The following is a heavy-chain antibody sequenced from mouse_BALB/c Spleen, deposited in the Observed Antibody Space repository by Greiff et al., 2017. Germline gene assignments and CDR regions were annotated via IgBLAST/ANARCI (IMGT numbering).Heavy chain of an antibody. CDR3: ARGGYYAFAY. CDR1: GYSITSDYA. Sequence: DVQLQESGPGLVKPSQSLSLTCTVTGYSITSDYAWNWIRQFPGNKLEWMGYISYSGSTSYNPSLKSRISITRDTSKNQFFLQLNSVTTEDTATYYCARGGYYAFAYWGQGTLVTVSA. V-gene: IGHV3-2*02. D-gene: IGHD2-3*01. J-gene: IGHJ3*01. CDR2: ISYSGST.